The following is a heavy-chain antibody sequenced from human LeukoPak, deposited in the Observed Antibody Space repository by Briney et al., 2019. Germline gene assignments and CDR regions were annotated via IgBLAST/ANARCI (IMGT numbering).Heavy chain of an antibody. Sequence: GGSLRLSXAASGFTFGSYWMSWVRQSPGKGLEWLANIKQDGSEKYYVDSVKGRFTISRDNAKNSLYLQMNSLRAEDTAVYYCARDLGRGCLLELRRAYYYYYMDVWGKGTTVTVS. V-gene: IGHV3-7*01. CDR2: IKQDGSEK. J-gene: IGHJ6*03. CDR3: ARDLGRGCLLELRRAYYYYYMDV. D-gene: IGHD1-7*01. CDR1: GFTFGSYW.